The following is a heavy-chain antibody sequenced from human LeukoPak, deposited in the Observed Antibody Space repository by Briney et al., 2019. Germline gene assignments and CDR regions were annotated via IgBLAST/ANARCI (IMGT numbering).Heavy chain of an antibody. CDR2: INHSGST. V-gene: IGHV4-34*01. Sequence: SETLSLTCAVYGGSFSSYYWSWIRQPPGKGLEWIGEINHSGSTNYNPSLKSRVTISVDTSKNQFSLKLSSVTAADTAVYYCARAGVVVPAAISWFDPWGHGTLVTVSS. J-gene: IGHJ5*02. D-gene: IGHD2-2*01. CDR1: GGSFSSYY. CDR3: ARAGVVVPAAISWFDP.